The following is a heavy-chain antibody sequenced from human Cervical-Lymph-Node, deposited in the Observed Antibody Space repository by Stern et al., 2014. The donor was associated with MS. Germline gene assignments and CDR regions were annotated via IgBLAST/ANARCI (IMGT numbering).Heavy chain of an antibody. V-gene: IGHV1-18*01. D-gene: IGHD3-16*01. J-gene: IGHJ4*02. CDR1: GYTFSSFA. CDR3: ARGWGDTRH. CDR2: ITVYNGNT. Sequence: QVQLVQSGAEVKKPGASVNVSCKASGYTFSSFAITWVRQAPGQGLEWMGTITVYNGNTNYAQRVQDSVTMTTDTSTHTAYMEVRNLRSDDTPVYYGARGWGDTRHWGQGTLVTVSS.